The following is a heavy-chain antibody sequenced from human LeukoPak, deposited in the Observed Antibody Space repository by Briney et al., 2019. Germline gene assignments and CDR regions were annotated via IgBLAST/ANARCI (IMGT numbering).Heavy chain of an antibody. V-gene: IGHV4-38-2*02. D-gene: IGHD2-2*02. J-gene: IGHJ6*03. Sequence: SETLSLTCAVSGYSISSGYYWGWIRQPPGKGLEWIGSIYHSGSTYYNPSLKSRVTISVDTSKNQFSLKLSSVTAADTAVYYCAREGEVVVPAAIYYMDVWGKGTPVTVSS. CDR3: AREGEVVVPAAIYYMDV. CDR2: IYHSGST. CDR1: GYSISSGYY.